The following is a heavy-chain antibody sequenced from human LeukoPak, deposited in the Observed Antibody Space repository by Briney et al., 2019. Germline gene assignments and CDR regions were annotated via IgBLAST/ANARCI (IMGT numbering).Heavy chain of an antibody. V-gene: IGHV3-7*01. CDR3: ARVFGQWLVEERGDY. Sequence: XANIKQDGSEKYYVDSVKGRFTISRDNAKNSLYLQMNSLRAEDTAVYYCARVFGQWLVEERGDYWGQGTLVTVSS. CDR2: IKQDGSEK. D-gene: IGHD6-19*01. J-gene: IGHJ4*02.